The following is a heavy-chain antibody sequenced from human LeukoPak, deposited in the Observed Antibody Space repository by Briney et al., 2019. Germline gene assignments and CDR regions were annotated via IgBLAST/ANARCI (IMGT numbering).Heavy chain of an antibody. CDR1: SGSISSSHYY. J-gene: IGHJ6*03. V-gene: IGHV4-39*01. D-gene: IGHD3-3*01. CDR3: ARQISDYYYYYIDV. CDR2: IYYSGTT. Sequence: SETLSLTCTVSSGSISSSHYYWDWIRQPPGNGLEWIGTIYYSGTTYYNPSLESRATISVDASKNQFYLMLNSVTAADTAVYYCARQISDYYYYYIDVWGKGTTVTVSS.